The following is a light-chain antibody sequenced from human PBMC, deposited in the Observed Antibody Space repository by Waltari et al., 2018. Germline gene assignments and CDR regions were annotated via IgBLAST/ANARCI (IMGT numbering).Light chain of an antibody. CDR2: NDI. CDR3: AAWDDRLRAYV. CDR1: SSNVGRDN. Sequence: QSVLPQPPSASGTPGQRVTISCSGSSSNVGRDNVYWYQQLPGTAPKLLIYNDIQRPSGVPDRFSGSKSGTPASLAISGLRSEDEGDYYCAAWDDRLRAYVFGTGTQVTVL. J-gene: IGLJ1*01. V-gene: IGLV1-47*01.